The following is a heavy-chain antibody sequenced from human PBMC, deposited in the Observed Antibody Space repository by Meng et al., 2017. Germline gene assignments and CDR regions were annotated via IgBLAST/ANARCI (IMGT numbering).Heavy chain of an antibody. CDR1: GDRVSSNSDA. V-gene: IGHV6-1*01. J-gene: IGHJ4*02. Sequence: HAPLQQSRPGLVKPRPALSLTHGMSGDRVSSNSDAWNWIRPSRSGGFEWLGRTYSWSTGYNDYAVSVKSRITNNPDTSKNQFSLPLNSVTPEDTGVYFCASGSSGLDYWGQGTLVTVAS. CDR3: ASGSSGLDY. CDR2: TYSWSTGYN. D-gene: IGHD6-19*01.